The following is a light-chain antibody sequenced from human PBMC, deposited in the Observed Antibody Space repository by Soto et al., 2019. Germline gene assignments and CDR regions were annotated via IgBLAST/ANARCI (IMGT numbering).Light chain of an antibody. Sequence: EIVLTQSPATLSLSPGERATLSCGASRSVSSYLAWYQQKPGQAPRLLIYDASYRATGIPARFSGSGSGTNFPLPISSLEPEDFAFYYCQHRSDWPPRLTFGGGTKVEIK. CDR2: DAS. J-gene: IGKJ4*01. CDR1: RSVSSY. V-gene: IGKV3-11*01. CDR3: QHRSDWPPRLT.